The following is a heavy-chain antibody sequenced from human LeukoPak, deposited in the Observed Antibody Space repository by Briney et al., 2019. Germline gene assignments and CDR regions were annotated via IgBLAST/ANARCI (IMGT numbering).Heavy chain of an antibody. J-gene: IGHJ4*02. CDR3: ARVGYSYGSKDY. Sequence: GGSLRLSCAASGFTFSIYAMSWVRQAPGKGLEWVSSISSSSSYIYYADSVKGRFTISRDNAKNSLYLRMNSLRAEDTAVYYCARVGYSYGSKDYWGQGTLVTVSS. CDR2: ISSSSSYI. D-gene: IGHD5-18*01. CDR1: GFTFSIYA. V-gene: IGHV3-21*01.